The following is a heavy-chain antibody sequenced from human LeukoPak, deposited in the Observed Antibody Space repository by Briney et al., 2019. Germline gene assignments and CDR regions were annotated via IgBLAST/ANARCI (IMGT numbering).Heavy chain of an antibody. D-gene: IGHD2-2*01. J-gene: IGHJ4*02. Sequence: PGESLRLSCGASGFSFSNYGMHWVRQAPGKGLEWVAFIRHDGSDQRYAESVKGRFIISRDNSKNTLYLQMNSLRPEDAGVFYCAKDQCSNTRCYGSPGYWGQGTLVTVSS. CDR3: AKDQCSNTRCYGSPGY. CDR1: GFSFSNYG. CDR2: IRHDGSDQ. V-gene: IGHV3-30*02.